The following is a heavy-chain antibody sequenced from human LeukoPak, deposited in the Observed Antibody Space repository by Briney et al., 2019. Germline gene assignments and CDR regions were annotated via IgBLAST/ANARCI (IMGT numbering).Heavy chain of an antibody. D-gene: IGHD3-16*01. J-gene: IGHJ4*02. V-gene: IGHV4-4*02. CDR2: VELSGRT. CDR3: ARHSLTLGFDY. Sequence: SETLSLTCGVSGGSISSTNWWPWVRQPPGEGLEWIGEVELSGRTNYNPSLKSRVTISVDTSKDQFSLKLSSVTAADTAVYYCARHSLTLGFDYWGQGTLVTVSS. CDR1: GGSISSTNW.